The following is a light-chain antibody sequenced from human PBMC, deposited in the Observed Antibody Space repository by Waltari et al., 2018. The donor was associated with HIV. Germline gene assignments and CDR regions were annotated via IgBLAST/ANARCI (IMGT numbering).Light chain of an antibody. Sequence: QSVLTQPPSVSAAPGQKVTISCSGSSSHIGNNYVSWYQQFPGAAPKLLIYENNKRPSGIPDRFSGSKSGTSATLGVTGLQTGDEADYYCGTWDGSLGSGVFGGGTKLTVL. CDR1: SSHIGNNY. J-gene: IGLJ2*01. V-gene: IGLV1-51*01. CDR3: GTWDGSLGSGV. CDR2: ENN.